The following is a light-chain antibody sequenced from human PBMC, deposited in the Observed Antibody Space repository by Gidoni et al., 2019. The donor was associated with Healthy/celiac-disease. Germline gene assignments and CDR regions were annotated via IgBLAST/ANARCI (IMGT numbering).Light chain of an antibody. V-gene: IGKV3-11*01. CDR3: HNRRKWPVLT. CDR2: DAS. J-gene: IGKJ4*01. CDR1: QSVSSD. Sequence: EIVFPQSPDTLSLSPAETDTLSCRASQSVSSDLAWDQQKPGQTPRLLISDASNRATGIPARCSGSGAGTDITLTISGLGTEDFAVYYSHNRRKWPVLTFGGGTKVEIK.